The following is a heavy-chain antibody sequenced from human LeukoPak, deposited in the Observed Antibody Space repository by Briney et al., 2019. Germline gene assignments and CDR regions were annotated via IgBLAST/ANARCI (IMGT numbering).Heavy chain of an antibody. CDR3: AREHGSYDAFDI. V-gene: IGHV4-34*01. J-gene: IGHJ3*02. CDR1: GGSFSGYY. Sequence: SETLSLTCAVYGGSFSGYYWSRIRQPPGKGLEWIGEINHSGSTNYNPSLKSQVTISVDTSKNQFSLKLSSVTAADTAVYYCAREHGSYDAFDIWGQGTMVTVSS. D-gene: IGHD1-26*01. CDR2: INHSGST.